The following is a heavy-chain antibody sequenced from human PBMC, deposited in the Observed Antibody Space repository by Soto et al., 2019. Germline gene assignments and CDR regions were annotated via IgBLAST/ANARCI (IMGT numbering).Heavy chain of an antibody. Sequence: QVQLQQWGAGLLKPSETLSLTCAVYGGSFSGYYWSWIRQPPGKGLEWIGEINHSGSTNYNPSLKSRVTISVDTSKNQFSLKLSSVTAADTAVYYCARGGGLIRYSLLSNWFDPWGQGTLVTVSS. CDR3: ARGGGLIRYSLLSNWFDP. CDR2: INHSGST. V-gene: IGHV4-34*01. CDR1: GGSFSGYY. J-gene: IGHJ5*02. D-gene: IGHD3-9*01.